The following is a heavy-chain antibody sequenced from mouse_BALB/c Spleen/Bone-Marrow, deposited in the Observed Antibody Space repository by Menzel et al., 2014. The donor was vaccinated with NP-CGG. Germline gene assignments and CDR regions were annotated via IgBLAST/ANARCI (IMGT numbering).Heavy chain of an antibody. V-gene: IGHV1-53*01. D-gene: IGHD2-13*01. J-gene: IGHJ3*01. CDR2: INPSNGGT. CDR1: GYTFTSYY. CDR3: TREGDSPFAY. Sequence: VQLQQSGAELVKPGASVKLSCKASGYTFTSYYMYWVKQRPGQGLEWIGKINPSNGGTNFNEKFKSKATLTVDKSSSTAYMQLSSLTSEDSAVYYCTREGDSPFAYWGQGTLVTVSA.